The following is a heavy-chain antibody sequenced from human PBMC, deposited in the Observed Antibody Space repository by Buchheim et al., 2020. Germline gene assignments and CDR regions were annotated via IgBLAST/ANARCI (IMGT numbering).Heavy chain of an antibody. J-gene: IGHJ6*02. V-gene: IGHV3-33*01. Sequence: QVQLVESGGGVVQPGRSLRLSCAASGFTFSSYGMHWVRQAPGKGLEWVAVIWYDGSNKYYADSVKGRFTISRDNSKNTRYMQMNSLRAEETAVYYCARDRAVSTMVRGVTYGMDVWGQGTT. D-gene: IGHD3-10*01. CDR3: ARDRAVSTMVRGVTYGMDV. CDR2: IWYDGSNK. CDR1: GFTFSSYG.